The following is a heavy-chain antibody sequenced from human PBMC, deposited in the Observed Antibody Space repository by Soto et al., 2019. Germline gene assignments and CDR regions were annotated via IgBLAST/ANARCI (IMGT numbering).Heavy chain of an antibody. D-gene: IGHD3-9*01. CDR2: ISYDGSNK. Sequence: GGSLRLSCAASGFTFSSYAMHWVRQAPGKGLEWVAVISYDGSNKYYADYVKGRFTISRDNSKNTLYLQMNSLRAEDTAVYYCARDQTGYFDYWGQGTLVTVSS. CDR3: ARDQTGYFDY. CDR1: GFTFSSYA. V-gene: IGHV3-30*04. J-gene: IGHJ4*02.